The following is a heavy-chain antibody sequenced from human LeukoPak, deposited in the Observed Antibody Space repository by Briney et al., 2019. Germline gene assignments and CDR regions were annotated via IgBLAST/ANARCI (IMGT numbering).Heavy chain of an antibody. CDR1: GFTFDDYA. J-gene: IGHJ4*02. V-gene: IGHV3-43*02. CDR3: AKDSLSSGSYYDY. Sequence: GGSLRLSCAASGFTFDDYAMHWVRQAPGKGLEWVTFISGDSSNTYYADSVKGRFTISRDNSKNSLYLQMNSLRTEDTALYYCAKDSLSSGSYYDYWGQGTLVTVSS. CDR2: ISGDSSNT. D-gene: IGHD1-26*01.